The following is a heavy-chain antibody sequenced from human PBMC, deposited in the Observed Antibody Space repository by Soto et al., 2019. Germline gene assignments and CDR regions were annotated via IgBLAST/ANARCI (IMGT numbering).Heavy chain of an antibody. CDR3: GRDTTTFPYYYGMDV. CDR1: GGNFNSHN. D-gene: IGHD3-16*01. V-gene: IGHV1-69*08. Sequence: VQLVQSVAEVKKPGSSVKVSGKASGGNFNSHNINWVRQAPGQGLEWMGSIIPTLGKPNYAQKFQGRVTISADTSTSTAYMELSSLNSDDTAVYYCGRDTTTFPYYYGMDVWVQGTTVTVSS. CDR2: IIPTLGKP. J-gene: IGHJ6*02.